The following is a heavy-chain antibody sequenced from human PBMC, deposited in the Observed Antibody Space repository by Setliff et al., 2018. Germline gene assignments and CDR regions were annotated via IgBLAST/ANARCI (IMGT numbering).Heavy chain of an antibody. V-gene: IGHV4-59*08. CDR2: MYYSGDT. D-gene: IGHD2-15*01. J-gene: IGHJ4*02. CDR3: ATSGFCSSGSCYSFDD. CDR1: GGSVRGYY. Sequence: KTSETLSLTCTVSGGSVRGYYWSWIRQPPGKGLEWIGYMYYSGDTNYNPSLRSRVTISVDTSKNQFSLNVNSVIAADTAVYFCATSGFCSSGSCYSFDDWGQGALVTVSS.